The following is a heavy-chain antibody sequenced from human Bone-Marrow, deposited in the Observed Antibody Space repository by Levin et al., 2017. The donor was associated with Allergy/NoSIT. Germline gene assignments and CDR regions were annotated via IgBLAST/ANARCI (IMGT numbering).Heavy chain of an antibody. CDR3: ARSHPLTGTTHFSYQDGMDV. CDR1: GFDFHIYI. D-gene: IGHD1/OR15-1a*01. CDR2: ITTGSNYK. Sequence: EASVKVSCEASGFDFHIYIMNWVRQAPGKGLEWLSSITTGSNYKYYVDSVRGRFVISRDNGRNSVYLQMNSLRAEDTAVYYCARSHPLTGTTHFSYQDGMDVWGQGT. J-gene: IGHJ6*02. V-gene: IGHV3-21*06.